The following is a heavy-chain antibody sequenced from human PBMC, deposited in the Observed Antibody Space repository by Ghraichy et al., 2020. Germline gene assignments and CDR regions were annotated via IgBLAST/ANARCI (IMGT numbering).Heavy chain of an antibody. CDR3: ARGRYCGGGSCYPRPYYFDS. CDR2: IYPGGST. J-gene: IGHJ4*02. D-gene: IGHD2-15*01. CDR1: GGPFGGYY. Sequence: SETLSLTCAVYGGPFGGYYWNLVRQSPGKGLEWIGEIYPGGSTNYNPSLESRVTISVDASRKQFSLSLFSVPAADTAIYYCARGRYCGGGSCYPRPYYFDSWGQGTLVTVSS. V-gene: IGHV4-34*01.